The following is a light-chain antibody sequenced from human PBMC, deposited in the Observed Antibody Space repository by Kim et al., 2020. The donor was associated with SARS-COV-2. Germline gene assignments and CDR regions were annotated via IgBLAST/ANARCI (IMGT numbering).Light chain of an antibody. Sequence: VSPGERTTLSCRASQSVSSNLAWYQQKPGQAPRLLIYGASARATGIPATFSGSGSGTEFTLTISSLQSEDSALYFCQQYYDWPLTFGGGTKVDIK. J-gene: IGKJ4*01. CDR2: GAS. CDR3: QQYYDWPLT. V-gene: IGKV3D-15*01. CDR1: QSVSSN.